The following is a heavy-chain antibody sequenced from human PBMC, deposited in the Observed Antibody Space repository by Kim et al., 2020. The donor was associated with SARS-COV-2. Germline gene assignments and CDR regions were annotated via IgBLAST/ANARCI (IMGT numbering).Heavy chain of an antibody. CDR2: ISGSGGST. CDR1: GFTFSSYA. D-gene: IGHD6-13*01. Sequence: GGSLRLSCAASGFTFSSYAMSWVRQAPGKGLEWVSAISGSGGSTYYADSVKGRFTISRDNSKNTLYLQMNSLRAEDTAVYYCAKDHYSSSWSNWFDPWGQGTLVTVSS. V-gene: IGHV3-23*01. CDR3: AKDHYSSSWSNWFDP. J-gene: IGHJ5*02.